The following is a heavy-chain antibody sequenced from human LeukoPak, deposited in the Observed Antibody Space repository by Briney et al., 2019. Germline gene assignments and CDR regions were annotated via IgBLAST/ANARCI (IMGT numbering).Heavy chain of an antibody. CDR2: INPSGGST. CDR1: GYTFTSYY. Sequence: ASVKVSCKASGYTFTSYYMHWARQAPGQGLEWMGIINPSGGSTSYAQKFQGRVTMTRDTSTSTVYMELSSLRSEDTAVYYCARVYYDFWSGYYSDYWGQGTLVTVSP. J-gene: IGHJ4*02. V-gene: IGHV1-46*01. D-gene: IGHD3-3*01. CDR3: ARVYYDFWSGYYSDY.